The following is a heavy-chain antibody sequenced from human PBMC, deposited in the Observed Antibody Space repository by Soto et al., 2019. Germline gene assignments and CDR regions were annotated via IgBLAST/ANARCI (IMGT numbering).Heavy chain of an antibody. CDR1: GCTFRSYI. Sequence: GGSLRLSCAASGCTFRSYIMNWVRQAPGKGLEWVSYISSSSSTIYYADSVKGRFTISRDNAKNSLYLQMNSLRAEDTAVYYCARDGADDYYYYYGMDVWGQGTTVTVSS. D-gene: IGHD3-16*01. J-gene: IGHJ6*02. CDR2: ISSSSSTI. CDR3: ARDGADDYYYYYGMDV. V-gene: IGHV3-48*01.